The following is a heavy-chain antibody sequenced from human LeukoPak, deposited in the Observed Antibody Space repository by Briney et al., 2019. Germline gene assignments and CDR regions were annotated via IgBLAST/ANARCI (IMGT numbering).Heavy chain of an antibody. V-gene: IGHV3-74*01. Sequence: PGGSVRLSCAASGFTFKSYWMHWVRQAPGKGLVWVSRITNDGTLTNYADSVKGRFTISRENAKNSLYLQMNSLRAGDTAVYYCARGGVADYYYYGMDVWGQGTTVTVSS. J-gene: IGHJ6*02. D-gene: IGHD3-10*01. CDR1: GFTFKSYW. CDR3: ARGGVADYYYYGMDV. CDR2: ITNDGTLT.